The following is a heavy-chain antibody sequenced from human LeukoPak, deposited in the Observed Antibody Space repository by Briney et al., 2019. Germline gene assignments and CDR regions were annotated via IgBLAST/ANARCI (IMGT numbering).Heavy chain of an antibody. Sequence: SVKVSRKTSGGTFNNSAISWVRQAPGQGLEWLGGTMPLFGTAGCAQKFQGRVTITKDESTRTVYLELTSLTSDDTAVYYCARDVHGDYGSGWFDPWGQGTLVSVSS. V-gene: IGHV1-69*05. D-gene: IGHD4-17*01. CDR3: ARDVHGDYGSGWFDP. CDR2: TMPLFGTA. J-gene: IGHJ5*02. CDR1: GGTFNNSA.